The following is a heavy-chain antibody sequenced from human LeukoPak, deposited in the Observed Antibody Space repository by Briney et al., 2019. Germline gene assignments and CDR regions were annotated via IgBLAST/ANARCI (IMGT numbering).Heavy chain of an antibody. D-gene: IGHD6-13*01. CDR2: INPNGGGT. CDR1: GYTFIGYF. J-gene: IGHJ4*02. CDR3: ATNVAAAGFLDY. Sequence: ASVKVSCKASGYTFIGYFMHWVRQAPGQGLEWMGRINPNGGGTIYAQKFQGRVTMTRDTSISTAYMELSRLRSDDTAVYYCATNVAAAGFLDYWGQGTLVTVFS. V-gene: IGHV1-2*06.